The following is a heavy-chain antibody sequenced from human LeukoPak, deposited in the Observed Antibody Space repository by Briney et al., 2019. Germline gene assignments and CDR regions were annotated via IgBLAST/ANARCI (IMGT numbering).Heavy chain of an antibody. J-gene: IGHJ6*03. CDR3: ARGSGSYYVDYYYMDV. D-gene: IGHD3-10*01. Sequence: PGGSLRLSCAASGFTFSSYWMSWVRQAPGKGLEWVANIKQDGSEKYYVDSVKGRFTISRDNAKNSLYLQMNSLRAEDTAVYYCARGSGSYYVDYYYMDVWGKGTTVTVSS. CDR2: IKQDGSEK. CDR1: GFTFSSYW. V-gene: IGHV3-7*01.